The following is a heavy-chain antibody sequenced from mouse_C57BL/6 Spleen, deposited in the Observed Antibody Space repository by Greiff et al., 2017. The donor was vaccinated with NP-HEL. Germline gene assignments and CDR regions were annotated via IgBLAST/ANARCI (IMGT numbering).Heavy chain of an antibody. CDR3: ARSGSNYAWFAY. CDR2: IYPGSGNT. Sequence: QVQLQQSGPELVKPGASVKISCKASGYSFTSYYIHWVKQRPGQGLEWIGWIYPGSGNTKYNEKFKGKANLTADTSSSTAYMQLSSLTSEDSAVYYCARSGSNYAWFAYWGQGTLVTVSA. V-gene: IGHV1-66*01. CDR1: GYSFTSYY. J-gene: IGHJ3*01. D-gene: IGHD2-5*01.